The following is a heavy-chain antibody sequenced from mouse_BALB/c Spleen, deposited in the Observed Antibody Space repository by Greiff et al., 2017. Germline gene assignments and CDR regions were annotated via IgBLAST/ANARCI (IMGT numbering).Heavy chain of an antibody. J-gene: IGHJ4*01. V-gene: IGHV5-17*02. CDR3: ASGGYGYYYAMDY. D-gene: IGHD2-10*02. CDR1: GFTFSSFG. Sequence: EVQLVESGGGLVQPGGSRKLSCAASGFTFSSFGMHWVRQAPEKGLEWVAYISSGSSTIYYADTVKGRFTISRDNPKNTLFLQMTSLRSEDTAMYYCASGGYGYYYAMDYWGQGTSVTVSS. CDR2: ISSGSSTI.